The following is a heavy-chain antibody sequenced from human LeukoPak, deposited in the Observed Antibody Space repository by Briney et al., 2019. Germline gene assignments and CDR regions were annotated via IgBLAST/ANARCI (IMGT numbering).Heavy chain of an antibody. Sequence: SETLSLTCTVSGGSISSGGYYWSWIRQPPGKGLEWIGYIYYSGSINYNPSLKSRVTISVDTSKNQFSLKLSSVTAADTAVYYCARSRGYSYGTTFLDYWGQGTLVTVSS. CDR1: GGSISSGGYY. D-gene: IGHD5-18*01. CDR2: IYYSGSI. CDR3: ARSRGYSYGTTFLDY. J-gene: IGHJ4*02. V-gene: IGHV4-61*08.